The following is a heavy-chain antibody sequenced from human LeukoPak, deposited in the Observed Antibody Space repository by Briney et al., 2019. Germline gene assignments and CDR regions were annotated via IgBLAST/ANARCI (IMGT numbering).Heavy chain of an antibody. D-gene: IGHD3-22*01. CDR1: GFTFSSYS. CDR3: ARSSGYYYDAFDI. CDR2: ISYDGSNK. V-gene: IGHV3-30-3*01. Sequence: GGSLRLSFAASGFTFSSYSMQWVRQAPGKGVGWVAVISYDGSNKYYADSVKGRFTISRDNSKNTLYLQMNSLRAEDTAVYYCARSSGYYYDAFDIWGQGTMVTVSS. J-gene: IGHJ3*02.